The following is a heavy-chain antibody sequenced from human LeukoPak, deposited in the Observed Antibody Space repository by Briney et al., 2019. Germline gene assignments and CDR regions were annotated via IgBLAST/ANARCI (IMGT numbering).Heavy chain of an antibody. V-gene: IGHV3-23*01. CDR2: ISGSGGST. CDR1: GFTVSSNY. Sequence: QPGGSLRLSCAASGFTVSSNYMSWVRQAPGKGLEWVSAISGSGGSTYYADSVKGRFTISRDNSKNTLYLQMNSLRAEDTAVYYCAKFGEYSSGWYEVDYWGQGTLVTVSS. D-gene: IGHD6-19*01. J-gene: IGHJ4*02. CDR3: AKFGEYSSGWYEVDY.